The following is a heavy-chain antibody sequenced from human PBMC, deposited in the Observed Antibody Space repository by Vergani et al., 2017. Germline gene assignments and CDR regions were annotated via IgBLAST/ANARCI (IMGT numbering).Heavy chain of an antibody. J-gene: IGHJ4*02. CDR3: TTTYYDGSGYYRAYFDC. Sequence: EVQLVESGGGFVQPGGSLKLSCAASGFTFSGSAMHWVRQASGNGLEWVGRIRSKANSYATGYAASVKGRFTISRDDSKNMAYLQMSSLKSHDTAVYYCTTTYYDGSGYYRAYFDCWGRGALVTVSS. D-gene: IGHD3-22*01. CDR2: IRSKANSYAT. CDR1: GFTFSGSA. V-gene: IGHV3-73*01.